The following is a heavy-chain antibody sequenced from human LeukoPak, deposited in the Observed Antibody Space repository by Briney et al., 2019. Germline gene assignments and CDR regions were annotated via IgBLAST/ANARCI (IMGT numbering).Heavy chain of an antibody. Sequence: PSETLSLTCTVSGYSISSGYYWGWIRQPPGKGLEWIGSIYHSGSTYYNPSLKSRVTISVDTSKNQFSLKLSSVTAADTAVYYCARERYYYGSGSYHFDYWGQGTLVTVSS. D-gene: IGHD3-10*01. CDR2: IYHSGST. J-gene: IGHJ4*02. CDR3: ARERYYYGSGSYHFDY. CDR1: GYSISSGYY. V-gene: IGHV4-38-2*02.